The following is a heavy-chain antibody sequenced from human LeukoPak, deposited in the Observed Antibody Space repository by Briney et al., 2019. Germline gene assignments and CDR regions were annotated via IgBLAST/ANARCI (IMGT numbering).Heavy chain of an antibody. D-gene: IGHD3-22*01. CDR1: GFTFSVYD. Sequence: PGGSLRLSCAASGFTFSVYDMSWVRQAPGKGLEWVAGISDSGGSTYSADSVKGRFTLSRDISKNTLYIQMNSLRAEDTAVYYCARDRYFESSGYYYSDYWGQGTLVTVSS. CDR2: ISDSGGST. CDR3: ARDRYFESSGYYYSDY. V-gene: IGHV3-23*01. J-gene: IGHJ4*02.